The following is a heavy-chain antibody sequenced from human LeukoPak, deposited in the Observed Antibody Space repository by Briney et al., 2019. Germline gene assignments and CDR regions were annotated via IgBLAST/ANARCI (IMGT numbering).Heavy chain of an antibody. J-gene: IGHJ4*02. CDR2: IKLDGSEK. Sequence: GGSLRLSCVASGFTFGKYWMSWVRQAPGKGLEWVANIKLDGSEKNYVDSVKGRFTISRDNTKNSLYLQMNSLRSEDTAVYYCAKVRLSYDFWSGYEAPFDYWGQGTLVTVSS. V-gene: IGHV3-7*03. D-gene: IGHD3-3*01. CDR1: GFTFGKYW. CDR3: AKVRLSYDFWSGYEAPFDY.